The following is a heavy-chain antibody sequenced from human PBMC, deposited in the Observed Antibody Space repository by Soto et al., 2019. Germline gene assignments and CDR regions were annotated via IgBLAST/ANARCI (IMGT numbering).Heavy chain of an antibody. CDR1: GFTFSSYA. J-gene: IGHJ4*02. CDR2: ISGSGGST. CDR3: ARTPSVYDFWSGYYGGSEYFDY. Sequence: GGSLRLSCAASGFTFSSYAMSWVRQAPGKGLEWVSAISGSGGSTYYADSVKGRFTISRDNSKNTLYLQMNSLRAEDTAVYYCARTPSVYDFWSGYYGGSEYFDYWGQGTLVTVSS. D-gene: IGHD3-3*01. V-gene: IGHV3-23*01.